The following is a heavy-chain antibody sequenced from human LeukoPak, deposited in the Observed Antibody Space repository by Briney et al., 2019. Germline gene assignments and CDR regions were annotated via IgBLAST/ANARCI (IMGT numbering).Heavy chain of an antibody. D-gene: IGHD3-10*01. V-gene: IGHV3-48*01. CDR2: ISSSSSTI. CDR3: AREGTLLWFGESPDWFDP. CDR1: GFTFSSYS. J-gene: IGHJ5*02. Sequence: PGGALRLSCAASGFTFSSYSMNWGRQAPGKGVEWGLYISSSSSTIYYADSVKGRFTISRDNAKNSLYLQMNSLRAEDTAVYYCAREGTLLWFGESPDWFDPWGQGTLVTVSS.